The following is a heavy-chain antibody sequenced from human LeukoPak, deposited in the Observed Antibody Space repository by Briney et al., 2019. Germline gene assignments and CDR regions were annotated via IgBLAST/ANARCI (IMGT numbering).Heavy chain of an antibody. J-gene: IGHJ3*02. CDR2: VYYSGST. D-gene: IGHD3-22*01. V-gene: IGHV4-31*03. Sequence: SETLSLTCSVSGGSISSGGYYWNWIRQHPGKGLDWIGSVYYSGSTHYSPSLKSRVTISVDTSKSHFSLNLRSVTAADTAVYFCARQSGHSSGYYPDAFDIWGQGTMVTVSS. CDR1: GGSISSGGYY. CDR3: ARQSGHSSGYYPDAFDI.